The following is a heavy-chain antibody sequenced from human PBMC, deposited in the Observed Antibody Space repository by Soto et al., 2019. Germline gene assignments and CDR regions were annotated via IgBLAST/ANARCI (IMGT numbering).Heavy chain of an antibody. CDR2: ISASGGST. CDR3: AKEPLVRRYFDY. J-gene: IGHJ4*02. Sequence: EVQLLDSGGGLVQPGGSLRLSCAASVFTFSNYAMRWVRQAPGKGLEWVSGISASGGSTYYADSVKGRFTISRDDSKNTLYLQMDYLRAEDTAVYYCAKEPLVRRYFDYWGQGTLVTVSS. V-gene: IGHV3-23*01. D-gene: IGHD1-1*01. CDR1: VFTFSNYA.